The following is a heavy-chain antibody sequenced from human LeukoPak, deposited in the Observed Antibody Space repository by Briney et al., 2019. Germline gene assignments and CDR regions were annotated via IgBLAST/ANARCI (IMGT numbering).Heavy chain of an antibody. Sequence: SETLSLTCTVSGGSISNYYWSWIRQPAGKGLEWIGRIYTSGSTNYNPSLKSRVTMSVDTSKNQFSLKLSSVTAADTAVCYCARTTMVRGVIRRFDYWGQGTLVTVSS. V-gene: IGHV4-4*07. CDR1: GGSISNYY. CDR2: IYTSGST. CDR3: ARTTMVRGVIRRFDY. D-gene: IGHD3-10*01. J-gene: IGHJ4*02.